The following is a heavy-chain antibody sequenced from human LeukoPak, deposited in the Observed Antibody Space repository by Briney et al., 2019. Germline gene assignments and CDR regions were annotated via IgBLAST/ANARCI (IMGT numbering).Heavy chain of an antibody. CDR1: GYTFTSYY. Sequence: ASVKVSCKASGYTFTSYYMYWVRQAPGQGLEWMGRINPNSGGTNYAQKFQGRVTMTRDTSISTAYMELSRLRSDDTAVYYCARETTGFVVVVAADDAFDIWGQGTMVTVSS. J-gene: IGHJ3*02. CDR3: ARETTGFVVVVAADDAFDI. D-gene: IGHD2-15*01. CDR2: INPNSGGT. V-gene: IGHV1-2*06.